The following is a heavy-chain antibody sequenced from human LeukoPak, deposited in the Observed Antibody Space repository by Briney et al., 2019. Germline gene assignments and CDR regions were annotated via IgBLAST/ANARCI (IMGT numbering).Heavy chain of an antibody. J-gene: IGHJ4*02. Sequence: SETLSLTCTVSGGSISSYDWSWIRQPAGKGLEWIGRIYTRGSTNYNPSLKSRVTISIDTSKNQFSLNLSSVTAADTAVYYCARDLYSHNLDAEYWGQGTLVTVSS. CDR3: ARDLYSHNLDAEY. D-gene: IGHD5-18*01. CDR2: IYTRGST. V-gene: IGHV4-4*07. CDR1: GGSISSYD.